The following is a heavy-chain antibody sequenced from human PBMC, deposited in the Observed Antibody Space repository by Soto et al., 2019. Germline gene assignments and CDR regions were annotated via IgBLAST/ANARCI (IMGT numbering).Heavy chain of an antibody. CDR3: AKDDCSGGSCYPIYYYGMDV. Sequence: GGSLRLSCAASGFTFSSYGMHWVRQAPGKGLEWVAVISYDGSNKYYADSVKGRFTISRDNSKNTLYLQMNSLRAEDTAVYYCAKDDCSGGSCYPIYYYGMDVWGQGTTVTVSS. CDR2: ISYDGSNK. D-gene: IGHD2-15*01. CDR1: GFTFSSYG. V-gene: IGHV3-30*18. J-gene: IGHJ6*02.